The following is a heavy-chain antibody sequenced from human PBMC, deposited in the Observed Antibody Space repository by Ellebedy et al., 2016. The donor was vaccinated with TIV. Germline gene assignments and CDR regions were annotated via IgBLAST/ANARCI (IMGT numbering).Heavy chain of an antibody. CDR1: GGSISPYY. J-gene: IGHJ4*02. CDR2: ISYSGST. V-gene: IGHV4-59*08. CDR3: ARGDSSSSRVYY. Sequence: MPSETLSLTCTVSGGSISPYYWSWIRQPPGKGLEWIGYISYSGSTNYNPSLKSRVTISVDTSKNQFSLKLSSVTAADTAVYYCARGDSSSSRVYYWGQGTLVTVSS. D-gene: IGHD6-6*01.